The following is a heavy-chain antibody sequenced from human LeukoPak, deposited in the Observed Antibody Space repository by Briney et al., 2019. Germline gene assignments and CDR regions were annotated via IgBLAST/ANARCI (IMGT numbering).Heavy chain of an antibody. J-gene: IGHJ5*02. CDR2: ISAYNGNT. V-gene: IGHV1-18*01. CDR1: GYTFTGYG. Sequence: ASVKVSCKASGYTFTGYGISWVRQAPGQGLEWMGWISAYNGNTDYAQKLQGRVTMTTDTSTSTAYMELRSLRSDDTAVYYCARDHVVVAAHWFDPWGQGTLVTVSS. CDR3: ARDHVVVAAHWFDP. D-gene: IGHD2-15*01.